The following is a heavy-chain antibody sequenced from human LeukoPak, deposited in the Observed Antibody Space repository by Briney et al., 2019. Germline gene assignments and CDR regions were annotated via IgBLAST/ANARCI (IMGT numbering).Heavy chain of an antibody. V-gene: IGHV1-8*03. D-gene: IGHD1-26*01. J-gene: IGHJ4*02. CDR1: GYTFTSYD. Sequence: RASVKVSCKASGYTFTSYDINWVRQATGQGLEWMGWMNPNSGNTGYAQKFQGRVTITRNTSISTAYMELSSLRSEDTAVYYCARLSGSYYGSVDYWGQGSLVTVSS. CDR3: ARLSGSYYGSVDY. CDR2: MNPNSGNT.